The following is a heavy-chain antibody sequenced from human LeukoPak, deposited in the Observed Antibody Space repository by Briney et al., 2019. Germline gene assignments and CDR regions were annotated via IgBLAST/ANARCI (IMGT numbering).Heavy chain of an antibody. Sequence: SETLSLTCAVYGGSFSGYYWSWIRQPPGKGLEWIGSIHKSGSTYYTASLKSRVTISVDTSKNQFSLKLTSATATDTAVYYCARLITAATGNWFDPWGQGTLVTVSS. J-gene: IGHJ5*02. CDR1: GGSFSGYY. CDR2: IHKSGST. V-gene: IGHV4-34*01. D-gene: IGHD1-7*01. CDR3: ARLITAATGNWFDP.